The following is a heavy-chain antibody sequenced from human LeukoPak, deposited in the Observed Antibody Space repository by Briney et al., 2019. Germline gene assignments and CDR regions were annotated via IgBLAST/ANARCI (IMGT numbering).Heavy chain of an antibody. Sequence: PSETLSLTCTVSGGSISNYYWSWIRQPAGKGLEWIGRKYARGSSNYNPPVQSRVTMSVDTSKNQFSLKLRSVTAADTAAYYCARGRYCSADICTGGDSFDIWGQGTMVSVSP. D-gene: IGHD2-15*01. CDR1: GGSISNYY. CDR2: KYARGSS. J-gene: IGHJ3*02. V-gene: IGHV4-4*07. CDR3: ARGRYCSADICTGGDSFDI.